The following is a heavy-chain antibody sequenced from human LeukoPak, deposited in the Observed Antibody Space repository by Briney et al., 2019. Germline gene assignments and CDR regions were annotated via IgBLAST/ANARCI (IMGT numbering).Heavy chain of an antibody. Sequence: GGSLRLSCAASGFTFSSYAMSWVRQAPGKGLEWVSAISGSGGSTYYADSVKGRFTISSDNSKNTLYLQMNSLRAEDTAVYYCAKAPSGWPYWYFDLWGRGTLVTVSS. D-gene: IGHD6-19*01. J-gene: IGHJ2*01. V-gene: IGHV3-23*01. CDR2: ISGSGGST. CDR3: AKAPSGWPYWYFDL. CDR1: GFTFSSYA.